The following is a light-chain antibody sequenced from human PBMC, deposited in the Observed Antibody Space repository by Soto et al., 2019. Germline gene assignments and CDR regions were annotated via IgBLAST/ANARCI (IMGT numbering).Light chain of an antibody. CDR1: QSIDTA. Sequence: DIQMTQSPSTLSASVGDRVTITRRASQSIDTALAWYQQKPGKAPNLLIYKASNLESGVPSRFSGSGSGTEFTLTISSLQPDDFATYYCQQYYSYLTFGQGTKLEIK. J-gene: IGKJ2*01. CDR3: QQYYSYLT. V-gene: IGKV1-5*03. CDR2: KAS.